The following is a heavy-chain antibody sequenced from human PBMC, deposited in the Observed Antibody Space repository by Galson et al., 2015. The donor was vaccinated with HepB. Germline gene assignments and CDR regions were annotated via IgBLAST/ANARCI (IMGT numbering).Heavy chain of an antibody. CDR1: GYDFNKYY. CDR2: VNPITGDA. Sequence: SVKVSCKASGYDFNKYYMHWVRQAPGQGLEWMGWVNPITGDANYAQKFQPWVTLTRDASISTGYMELRRLRSDDTALYYCVRGSAYDFCAFDIWGKGTMVRVSS. V-gene: IGHV1-2*04. CDR3: VRGSAYDFCAFDI. J-gene: IGHJ3*02. D-gene: IGHD3/OR15-3a*01.